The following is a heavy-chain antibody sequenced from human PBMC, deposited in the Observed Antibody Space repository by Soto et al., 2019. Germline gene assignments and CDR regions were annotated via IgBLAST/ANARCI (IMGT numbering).Heavy chain of an antibody. D-gene: IGHD4-17*01. V-gene: IGHV3-30*18. CDR2: ISYDGSNK. CDR3: AKSPLSVTSSYYFDY. Sequence: QVQLVESGGGVVQPGRSLRLSCAASGFTFSSYGMHWVRQAPGKGLEWVAVISYDGSNKYYADSVKGRFTISIDNSKNTLYLQMNSLRAEDTAVYYCAKSPLSVTSSYYFDYWGQGTLVTVSS. CDR1: GFTFSSYG. J-gene: IGHJ4*02.